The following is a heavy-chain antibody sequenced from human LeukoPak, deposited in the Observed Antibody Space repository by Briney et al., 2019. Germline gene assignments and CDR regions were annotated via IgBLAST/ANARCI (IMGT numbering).Heavy chain of an antibody. V-gene: IGHV3-74*01. J-gene: IGHJ4*02. D-gene: IGHD1-26*01. CDR1: GFSFSSSW. Sequence: PGGSLRLSCAASGFSFSSSWMHWVRQAPGKGLVWVSRINDDETSTGYAGSVKGRFTISRDNAKNTLYLQMNSLRADDTAVYYCATTGSGSYYDYWGQGTLVTVSS. CDR2: INDDETST. CDR3: ATTGSGSYYDY.